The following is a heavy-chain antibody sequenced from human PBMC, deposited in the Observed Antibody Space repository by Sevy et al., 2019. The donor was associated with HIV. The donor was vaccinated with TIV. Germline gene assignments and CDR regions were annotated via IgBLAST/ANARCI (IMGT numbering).Heavy chain of an antibody. CDR1: GYSLRKLS. CDR3: ATVGLGYYSGSSYYQGDWFDP. CDR2: LDPGNGEI. V-gene: IGHV1-24*01. D-gene: IGHD2-15*01. Sequence: ASVKVSCKVFGYSLRKLSMHWVRQAQGKGLEWMGSLDPGNGEITYAQTLQGRVTMTEDTSTDTAYMELSSLTSEDTATYYCATVGLGYYSGSSYYQGDWFDPWGQGTLVTVSS. J-gene: IGHJ5*02.